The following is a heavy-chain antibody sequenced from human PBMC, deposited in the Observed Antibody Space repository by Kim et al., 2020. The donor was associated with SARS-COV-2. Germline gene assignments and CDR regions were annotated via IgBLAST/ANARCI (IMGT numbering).Heavy chain of an antibody. V-gene: IGHV3-23*01. D-gene: IGHD3-22*01. CDR2: ISGSGGST. CDR3: AKDPRSSYYYDSSGYLG. J-gene: IGHJ4*02. Sequence: GGSLRLSCAASGFTFSSYAMSWVRQAPGKGLEWVSAISGSGGSTYYADSVKGRFTISRDNSKNTLYLQMNSLRAEDTAVYYCAKDPRSSYYYDSSGYLGWGQGTLVTVSS. CDR1: GFTFSSYA.